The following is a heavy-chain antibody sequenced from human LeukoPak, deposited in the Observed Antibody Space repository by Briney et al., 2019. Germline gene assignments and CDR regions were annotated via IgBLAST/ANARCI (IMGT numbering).Heavy chain of an antibody. CDR2: ISAYNGNT. CDR1: GYTFTSYG. D-gene: IGHD3-22*01. J-gene: IGHJ4*02. V-gene: IGHV1-18*01. CDR3: ASGTFSGITMIDFDY. Sequence: ASVKVSCKASGYTFTSYGISWVRQAPGQGLEWMGWISAYNGNTNYAQKLRGRVTMTTDTSTSTAYMELRSLRSDDTAVYYCASGTFSGITMIDFDYWGQGTLVTVSS.